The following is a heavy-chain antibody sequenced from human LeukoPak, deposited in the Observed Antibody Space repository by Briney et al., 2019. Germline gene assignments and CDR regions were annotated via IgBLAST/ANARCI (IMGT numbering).Heavy chain of an antibody. V-gene: IGHV4-4*02. D-gene: IGHD2-15*01. CDR2: IYHSGST. Sequence: SETLSLTCAVSGGSISSSNWWSWVRQPPGKGLEWIGEIYHSGSTNYNPSLKSRVTISVDKSKNQFSLKLSSVTAADTAVYYCASYCSGGSCYSRNWFDPWGQGTLVTVSS. CDR3: ASYCSGGSCYSRNWFDP. CDR1: GGSISSSNW. J-gene: IGHJ5*02.